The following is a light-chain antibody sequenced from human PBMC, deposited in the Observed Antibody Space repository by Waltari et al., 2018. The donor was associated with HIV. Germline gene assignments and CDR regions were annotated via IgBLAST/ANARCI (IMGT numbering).Light chain of an antibody. Sequence: QSALTQPPSTSGTPGQTVTIPCSGSSSNIGDNYVSWYQQLPGTAPKLLIYRNSQRPSGGRDRFSGSKSGTPASLAIKDLRSEDEAEYHCAAWDDSLSGWVFGGGTNLTVL. CDR2: RNS. V-gene: IGLV1-47*01. J-gene: IGLJ3*02. CDR1: SSNIGDNY. CDR3: AAWDDSLSGWV.